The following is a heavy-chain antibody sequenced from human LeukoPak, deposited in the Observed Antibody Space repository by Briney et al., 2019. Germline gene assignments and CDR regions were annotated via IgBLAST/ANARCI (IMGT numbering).Heavy chain of an antibody. J-gene: IGHJ4*02. CDR2: ISSSSGFI. Sequence: GGSLRLSCAASGFTFSSYSINWVRQAPGKGLEWVSSISSSSGFIYYADSVKGRFTISRDNAKNSLFLQMTSLRAEDTAVYYCARGSTGTTDLNFDYWGQGTLVTVSS. CDR3: ARGSTGTTDLNFDY. D-gene: IGHD1-1*01. V-gene: IGHV3-21*01. CDR1: GFTFSSYS.